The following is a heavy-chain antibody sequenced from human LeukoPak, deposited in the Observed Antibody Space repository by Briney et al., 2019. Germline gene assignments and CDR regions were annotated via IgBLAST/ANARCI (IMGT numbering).Heavy chain of an antibody. CDR2: ISYDGSNE. CDR1: GFTFSSYV. J-gene: IGHJ4*02. D-gene: IGHD3-22*01. V-gene: IGHV3-30*04. CDR3: ARDQILRYDSSGYYSGFDY. Sequence: PGGSLRLSCAASGFTFSSYVMHWVRQAPGKGLEWVAIISYDGSNEYYADSVKGRFTISRDNAKNSLYLQMNSLRAEDTAVYYCARDQILRYDSSGYYSGFDYWGQGTLVTVSS.